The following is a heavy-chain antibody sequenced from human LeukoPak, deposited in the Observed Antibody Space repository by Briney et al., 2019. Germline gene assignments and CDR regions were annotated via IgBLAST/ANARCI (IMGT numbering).Heavy chain of an antibody. CDR3: AGILTGYYKD. CDR1: GGTFSSYA. J-gene: IGHJ4*02. D-gene: IGHD3-9*01. CDR2: IIPILGIA. V-gene: IGHV1-69*04. Sequence: SVKVSCKASGGTFSSYAISWVRQAPGQGLEWMERIIPILGIANYAQKFQGRVTITADKSTSTAYMELSSLRSEDTAVYYCAGILTGYYKDWGQGTLVTVSS.